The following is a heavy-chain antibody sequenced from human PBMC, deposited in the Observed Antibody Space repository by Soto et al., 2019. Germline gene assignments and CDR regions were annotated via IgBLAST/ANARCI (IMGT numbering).Heavy chain of an antibody. J-gene: IGHJ6*02. Sequence: VESLKISCKGSGYTFTNYWICCLLQMPGKGPEWMGIIYPGDSDTKYNPSFQGQVTISADKSITTTYLQWSSLKASDTAIYYCAASIFYYGMDVWGQGTTVTVSS. CDR2: IYPGDSDT. V-gene: IGHV5-51*01. CDR3: AASIFYYGMDV. CDR1: GYTFTNYW.